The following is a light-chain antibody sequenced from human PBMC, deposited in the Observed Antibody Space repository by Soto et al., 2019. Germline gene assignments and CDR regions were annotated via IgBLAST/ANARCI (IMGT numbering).Light chain of an antibody. V-gene: IGKV3-20*01. J-gene: IGKJ1*01. Sequence: EIVLTQSPGTLSLSPGERATLSCRASQSVSSSYLAGYQQKPGQAPRLLIYGASSRATGIPARFSGSGSGTDFTLTISRLEPEDFAVYYCQQYGSSPVAFGQGTKVEIK. CDR3: QQYGSSPVA. CDR2: GAS. CDR1: QSVSSSY.